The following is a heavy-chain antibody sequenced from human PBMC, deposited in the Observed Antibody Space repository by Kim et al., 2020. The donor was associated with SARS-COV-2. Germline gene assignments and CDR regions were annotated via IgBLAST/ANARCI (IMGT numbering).Heavy chain of an antibody. CDR3: ARADCTGGYCYPKWFDP. D-gene: IGHD2-15*01. Sequence: SVKVSCKASGGTFSSYTISWVRQAPGQGLEWMGRIIPILGIVNYAQKFQGRVTITADKSTSTAYMELSSLRSEDTAVYYCARADCTGGYCYPKWFDPWGQGSLVTVSS. CDR2: IIPILGIV. J-gene: IGHJ5*02. CDR1: GGTFSSYT. V-gene: IGHV1-69*02.